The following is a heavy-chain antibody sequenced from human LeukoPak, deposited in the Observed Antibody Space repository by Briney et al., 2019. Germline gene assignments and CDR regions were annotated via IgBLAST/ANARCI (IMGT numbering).Heavy chain of an antibody. CDR2: IHNSGST. V-gene: IGHV4-59*02. CDR3: VRDWEGFNFDI. Sequence: SETLSLTCTVSGGSVSSYYWSWIRQPPGEGPEWIAYIHNSGSTNYNPSLKSRATIAVDTSKNQFSLKLSSVTAADTAMYYCVRDWEGFNFDIWGQGTVVTVSS. J-gene: IGHJ3*02. D-gene: IGHD1-26*01. CDR1: GGSVSSYY.